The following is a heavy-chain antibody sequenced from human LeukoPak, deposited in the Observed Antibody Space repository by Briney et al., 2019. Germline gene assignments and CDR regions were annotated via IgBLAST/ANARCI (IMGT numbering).Heavy chain of an antibody. Sequence: GRSLRLSCAASGFIFSSYAMHWVRQAPGKGLEWVAVISYDGSNKYHTDSVKGRFTISRDNSKSTLSLQMNSLRAEDTAVYYCAKDRWSYSVFGYWGQGTLVTVSS. V-gene: IGHV3-30-3*01. CDR1: GFIFSSYA. CDR2: ISYDGSNK. CDR3: AKDRWSYSVFGY. J-gene: IGHJ4*02. D-gene: IGHD1-26*01.